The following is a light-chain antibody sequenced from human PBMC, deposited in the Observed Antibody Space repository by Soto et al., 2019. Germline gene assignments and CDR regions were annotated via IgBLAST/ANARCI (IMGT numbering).Light chain of an antibody. Sequence: QSALTQPASVSGSPGQSITISCTGTNSDVGNYNLVSWYQQHPGKAPKLIIYEFNKRPSGVSSRFSGSKSGNTASLTIFGRQAEDEADYYCYSYAGGDTYYVFGTGTKVTVL. CDR1: NSDVGNYNL. CDR3: YSYAGGDTYYV. V-gene: IGLV2-23*02. J-gene: IGLJ1*01. CDR2: EFN.